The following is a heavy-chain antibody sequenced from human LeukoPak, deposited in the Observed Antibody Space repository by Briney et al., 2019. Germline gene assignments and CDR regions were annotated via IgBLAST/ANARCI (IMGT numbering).Heavy chain of an antibody. CDR3: ARDQGIAVADTFDY. V-gene: IGHV1-18*01. Sequence: GASVKVSCKASGYTFTSYGISWVRQAPGQGLEWVGWISAYNGNTNYAQKLQGRVTMTTDTSTSTAYMELRSLRSDDTAVYYCARDQGIAVADTFDYWGQGTLVTVSS. CDR1: GYTFTSYG. D-gene: IGHD6-19*01. CDR2: ISAYNGNT. J-gene: IGHJ4*02.